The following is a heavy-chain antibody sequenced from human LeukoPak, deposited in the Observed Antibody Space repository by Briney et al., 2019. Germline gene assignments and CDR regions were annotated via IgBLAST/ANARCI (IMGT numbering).Heavy chain of an antibody. CDR2: IVPIFGTA. D-gene: IGHD6-19*01. CDR3: ARDGLYSSAYWFDP. Sequence: GASVKVSCKASGGTFSSNAISWVRQAPGQGLEWMGGIVPIFGTAKYAQKFQGRVTITADESTSTAYMELSSLRSEDTAVYYCARDGLYSSAYWFDPWGQGTLVTVSS. J-gene: IGHJ5*02. V-gene: IGHV1-69*13. CDR1: GGTFSSNA.